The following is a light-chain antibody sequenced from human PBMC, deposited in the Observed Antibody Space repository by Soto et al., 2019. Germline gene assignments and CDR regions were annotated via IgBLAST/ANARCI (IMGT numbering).Light chain of an antibody. Sequence: EIVMTQSPATLSVSPGERVTLSCRASQSVSNNLAWFQQKPGQAPRLLIYGASTRATGIPARFSGSGSGTEFTLTISSLQSEDFAVYSCQQCNNWPLTFGQGTKVEI. CDR1: QSVSNN. V-gene: IGKV3-15*01. CDR2: GAS. CDR3: QQCNNWPLT. J-gene: IGKJ1*01.